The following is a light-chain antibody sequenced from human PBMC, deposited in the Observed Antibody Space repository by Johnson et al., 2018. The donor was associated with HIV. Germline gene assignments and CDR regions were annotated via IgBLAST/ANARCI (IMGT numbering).Light chain of an antibody. J-gene: IGLJ1*01. CDR2: KNN. Sequence: QLVLTQPPSVSAAPGQKVTISCSGSSSTIGNNYISWYQLLTGTPPKLLIFKNNERPSGIPDRFSASKSGTSATLGIPGLQTGDEGDYYCGTWHTSLSAPYVFGAGTKVTVL. V-gene: IGLV1-51*02. CDR3: GTWHTSLSAPYV. CDR1: SSTIGNNY.